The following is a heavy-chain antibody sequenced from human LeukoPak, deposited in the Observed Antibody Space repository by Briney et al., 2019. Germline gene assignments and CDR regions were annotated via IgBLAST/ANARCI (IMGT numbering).Heavy chain of an antibody. V-gene: IGHV4-39*07. CDR2: IYYSGST. D-gene: IGHD3-10*01. CDR1: GGSISSSSYY. CDR3: AKDGSWDYLNWFDP. Sequence: NSSETLSLTCTVSGGSISSSSYYWGWIRQPPGKGLEWIGSIYYSGSTYYNPSLKSRVTISVDTSKNQFSLKLSSVTAADTAVYYCAKDGSWDYLNWFDPWGQGTLVTVSS. J-gene: IGHJ5*02.